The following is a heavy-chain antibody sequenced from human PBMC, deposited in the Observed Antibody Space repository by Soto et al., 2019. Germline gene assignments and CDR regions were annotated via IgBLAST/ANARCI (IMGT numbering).Heavy chain of an antibody. V-gene: IGHV3-23*01. Sequence: GGSLRLSCAASGFTFSSYAMSWVRQAPGKGLEWVSTISGSGGSTYYADSVKGRFTISRDNSKNTLYLQMNSLRAEDTAVYYCAKVPRYCSGGSCFGGYFDYWGQGTLVTVSS. CDR3: AKVPRYCSGGSCFGGYFDY. CDR1: GFTFSSYA. J-gene: IGHJ4*02. CDR2: ISGSGGST. D-gene: IGHD2-15*01.